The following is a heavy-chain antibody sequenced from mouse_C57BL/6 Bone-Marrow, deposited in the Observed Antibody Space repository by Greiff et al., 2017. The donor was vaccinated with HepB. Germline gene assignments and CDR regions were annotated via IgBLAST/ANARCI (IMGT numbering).Heavy chain of an antibody. CDR1: GYTFTSYG. J-gene: IGHJ1*03. V-gene: IGHV1-81*01. Sequence: QVQLQQSGAELARPGASVKLSCKASGYTFTSYGISWVKQRTGQGLEWIGEIYPRSGNTYYNEKFKGKATLTADKSSSTAYMELRSLTSEDSAVYFCANLLWLRYWYFDVWGTGTTVTVSS. D-gene: IGHD2-2*01. CDR3: ANLLWLRYWYFDV. CDR2: IYPRSGNT.